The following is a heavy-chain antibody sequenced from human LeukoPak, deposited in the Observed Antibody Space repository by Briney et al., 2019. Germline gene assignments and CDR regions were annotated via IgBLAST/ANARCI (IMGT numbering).Heavy chain of an antibody. CDR1: GFTFRSYW. CDR2: INSDGYST. J-gene: IGHJ4*02. D-gene: IGHD3-9*01. Sequence: GGSLRLSCAASGFTFRSYWMHWVRQAPGKGLVWVSRINSDGYSTTYADSVKGRFTISRENAKNSLYLQMNSLRAGDTAVYYCARAPRYYDILTGYDYWGQGTLVTVSS. CDR3: ARAPRYYDILTGYDY. V-gene: IGHV3-74*01.